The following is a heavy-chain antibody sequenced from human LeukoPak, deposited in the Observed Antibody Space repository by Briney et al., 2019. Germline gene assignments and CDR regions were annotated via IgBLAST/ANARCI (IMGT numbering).Heavy chain of an antibody. D-gene: IGHD5-24*01. Sequence: GGSLRLSCAASGFTFSSYAMNWVRQAPGKGLEWVSGISPNGVITYYADSVKGRFTISRDNSKGTVYLQMNSLRPEDTAVYYCAKDDAWLQYGNWGRGTLVTVSS. CDR2: ISPNGVIT. CDR1: GFTFSSYA. V-gene: IGHV3-23*01. J-gene: IGHJ4*02. CDR3: AKDDAWLQYGN.